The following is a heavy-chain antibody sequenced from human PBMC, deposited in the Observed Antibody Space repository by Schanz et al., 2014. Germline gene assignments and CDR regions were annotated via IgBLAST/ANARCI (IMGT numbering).Heavy chain of an antibody. J-gene: IGHJ3*02. CDR2: IIPILGIT. CDR1: GYSFTDYA. Sequence: QVQLVQSGVEVKRPGASVRVSCKASGYSFTDYAIHWVRQAPGQGLEWMGRIIPILGITNVAQTFQDRVTITADKTTSTAYMELSSLRSEDTAVYYCARGLGGERWLDLNEAFDIWGQGTIVTVSS. D-gene: IGHD6-19*01. V-gene: IGHV1-69*04. CDR3: ARGLGGERWLDLNEAFDI.